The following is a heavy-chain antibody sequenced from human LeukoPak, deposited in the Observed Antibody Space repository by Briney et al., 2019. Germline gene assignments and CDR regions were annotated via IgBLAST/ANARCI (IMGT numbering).Heavy chain of an antibody. D-gene: IGHD1-1*01. J-gene: IGHJ4*02. CDR2: ISYDGSNK. CDR3: ARDLTGTTFFYFDY. CDR1: GFTFSSYA. V-gene: IGHV3-30-3*01. Sequence: PGGSLRLSCAASGFTFSSYAMHWVRQAPGKGLEWVAVISYDGSNKYYADSVKGRFTISRDNSKNTLYLQMNSLRAEDTAVYYCARDLTGTTFFYFDYWGQGTLDTVSS.